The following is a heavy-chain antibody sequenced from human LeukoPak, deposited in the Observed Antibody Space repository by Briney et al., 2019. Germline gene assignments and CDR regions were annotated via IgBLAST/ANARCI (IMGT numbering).Heavy chain of an antibody. CDR3: AKDSVIVVVPAAHDY. J-gene: IGHJ4*02. D-gene: IGHD2-2*01. Sequence: GALRLSCAASGFTFSSYGMSWVRQAPGKGLEWVSAISGSGGSTYYADSVKGRFTISRDNSKNTLYLQMNSLRAEDTAVYYCAKDSVIVVVPAAHDYWGQGTLVTVSS. CDR1: GFTFSSYG. V-gene: IGHV3-23*01. CDR2: ISGSGGST.